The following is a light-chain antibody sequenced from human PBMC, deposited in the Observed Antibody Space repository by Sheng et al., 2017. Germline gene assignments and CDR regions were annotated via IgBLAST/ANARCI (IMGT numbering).Light chain of an antibody. CDR3: QQTYSTPLT. J-gene: IGKJ4*01. Sequence: DIQMTQSPSSLSASVGDRITIACRASQSISNYLIWYQQKPGKAPNLLIFAASSLQGGVPSRFSGSGSGTDFTLTISNLQPEDFATYYCQQTYSTPLTFGGGTRVEIK. V-gene: IGKV1-39*01. CDR1: QSISNY. CDR2: AAS.